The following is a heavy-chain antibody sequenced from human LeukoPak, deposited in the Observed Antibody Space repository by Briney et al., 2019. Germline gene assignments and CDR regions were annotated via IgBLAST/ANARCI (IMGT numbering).Heavy chain of an antibody. Sequence: GGSLRLSCAAPGFTFSSYSMNWVRQAPGKGLEWVSYISSSSSTIYYADSVKGRFTISRDNAKNSLSLQMNSLRAEDTAVYYCARDDYDFWSGFPPFDYWGQGTLVTVSS. J-gene: IGHJ4*02. CDR2: ISSSSSTI. CDR3: ARDDYDFWSGFPPFDY. V-gene: IGHV3-48*01. D-gene: IGHD3-3*01. CDR1: GFTFSSYS.